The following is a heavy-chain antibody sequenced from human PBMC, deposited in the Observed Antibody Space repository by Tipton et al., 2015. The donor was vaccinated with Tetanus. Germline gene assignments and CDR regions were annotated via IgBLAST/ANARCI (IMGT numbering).Heavy chain of an antibody. CDR2: IYTSGST. J-gene: IGHJ5*02. Sequence: TLSLTCTVSGGSISSYYWSWIRQPAGKGLEWIGRIYTSGSTNYNPSLKSRVTMSVDTSKNQFSRKLSSVTAADTAVYYCAREVAAAGTPWFDPWGQGTLVTVSS. CDR1: GGSISSYY. CDR3: AREVAAAGTPWFDP. D-gene: IGHD6-13*01. V-gene: IGHV4-4*07.